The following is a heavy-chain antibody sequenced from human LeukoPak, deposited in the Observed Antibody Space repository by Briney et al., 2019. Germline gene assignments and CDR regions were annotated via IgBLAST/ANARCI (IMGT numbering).Heavy chain of an antibody. J-gene: IGHJ3*02. V-gene: IGHV3-9*01. CDR1: VFTFVVYA. CDR3: AKGVTATLGTGAFDI. CDR2: ISWNSGSI. D-gene: IGHD2-21*02. Sequence: GGSLRLSCAASVFTFVVYAMHWLRQAPGKGLEWVSGISWNSGSIGYADSVKGRFTISRDNAKNSLYPQMNSLRAEDTALYYCAKGVTATLGTGAFDIWGQGTMVTVSS.